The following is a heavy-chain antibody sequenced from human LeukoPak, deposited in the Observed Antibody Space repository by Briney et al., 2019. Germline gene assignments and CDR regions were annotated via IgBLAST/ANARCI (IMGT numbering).Heavy chain of an antibody. CDR3: ARLEWFGDMGFYYYAMDV. D-gene: IGHD3-3*01. CDR2: ICGSASTI. V-gene: IGHV3-48*03. CDR1: GFTISDYE. Sequence: GGSLRLSCAASGFTISDYEMNWVRQAPGKGLEWISYICGSASTIYSADSVKGRSTISRDNAKNSLYLQMNSLGAEDTAVYYCARLEWFGDMGFYYYAMDVWGKGTTVTVSS. J-gene: IGHJ6*04.